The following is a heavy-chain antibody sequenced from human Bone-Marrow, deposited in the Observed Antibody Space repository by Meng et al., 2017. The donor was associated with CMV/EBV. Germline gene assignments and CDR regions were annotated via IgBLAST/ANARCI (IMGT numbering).Heavy chain of an antibody. V-gene: IGHV4-30-4*08. Sequence: SETLSLTCTVSGSSISSGDYYWSWIRQPPGKGLEWIGYIYYSGSTYYNPSLKSRVTISVDTSKNQFSLNLSSVTAADTAVYYCARGPMYCSSTSCYGGRGGGMDVWGQGTTVTVSS. CDR3: ARGPMYCSSTSCYGGRGGGMDV. J-gene: IGHJ6*02. CDR2: IYYSGST. CDR1: GSSISSGDYY. D-gene: IGHD2-2*01.